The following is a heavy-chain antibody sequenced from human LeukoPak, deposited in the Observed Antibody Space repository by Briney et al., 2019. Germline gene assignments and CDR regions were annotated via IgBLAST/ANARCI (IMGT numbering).Heavy chain of an antibody. CDR3: ASDYYYYYGMDV. V-gene: IGHV1-3*01. CDR2: INAGNGNT. J-gene: IGHJ6*02. Sequence: ASVKVSCKASGYTFTSYAMHWVRRAPGQRLEWMGWINAGNGNTKYSQKFQGRVTITRDTSASTAYMELSSLRSEDTAVYCCASDYYYYYGMDVWGQGTTVTVSS. CDR1: GYTFTSYA.